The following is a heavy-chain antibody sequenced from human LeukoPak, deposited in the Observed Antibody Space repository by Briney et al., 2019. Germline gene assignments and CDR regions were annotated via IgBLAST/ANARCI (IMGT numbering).Heavy chain of an antibody. CDR2: IIPIFGTA. Sequence: SVKVSCKASGGTFSSYAISWVRQAPGQGLEWMGGIIPIFGTANYAQKFQGRVTITADKSTSTAYMELSSLRAEDTAVYYCARGPPTQLRYFDWLFYYYMDVWGKGTTVTVSS. V-gene: IGHV1-69*06. J-gene: IGHJ6*03. CDR3: ARGPPTQLRYFDWLFYYYMDV. CDR1: GGTFSSYA. D-gene: IGHD3-9*01.